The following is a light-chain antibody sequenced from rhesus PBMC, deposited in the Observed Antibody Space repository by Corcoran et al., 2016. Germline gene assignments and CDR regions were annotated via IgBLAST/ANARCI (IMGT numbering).Light chain of an antibody. Sequence: QSAPTQPPSVSGSPGQSVTISCTGASSDVGFYNYVSWYQHDPGKAPKILISGVSNRPSGVSDRFSGSKSANTASLTISGLQAEDEADYYCCSYTPSSNYIFGSGTRRTVL. CDR2: GVS. CDR3: CSYTPSSNYI. CDR1: SSDVGFYNY. J-gene: IGLJ1*01. V-gene: IGLV2S7*01.